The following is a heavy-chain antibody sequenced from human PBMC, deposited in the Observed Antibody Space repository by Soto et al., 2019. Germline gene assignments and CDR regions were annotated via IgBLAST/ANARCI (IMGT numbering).Heavy chain of an antibody. CDR3: ARWGTTGGLDV. V-gene: IGHV3-33*05. J-gene: IGHJ4*02. Sequence: QVQLVESGGGVVQPGTSLRLSCVGSGFTFRSYVIHWVRQAPGKGLEWVALTSYDGSNNFYGDSVKGRFTISRHNSRNTVELQMGSLTFEDTALYYCARWGTTGGLDVWGQVTLVSVSS. CDR2: TSYDGSNN. D-gene: IGHD3-16*01. CDR1: GFTFRSYV.